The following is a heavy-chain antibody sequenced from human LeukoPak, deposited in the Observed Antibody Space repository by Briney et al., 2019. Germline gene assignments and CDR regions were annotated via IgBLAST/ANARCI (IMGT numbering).Heavy chain of an antibody. D-gene: IGHD3-10*01. CDR1: GFTFSSYA. Sequence: GGSLRLSCAASGFTFSSYAMSWVRQAPGKGLEWVSAISGSGGSTYYADSVKGRFTISRDNSKNTLYLQMNSLRAEDTAVYYCAKGRPPLWFGELPFDYWGQGTLVTASS. CDR2: ISGSGGST. V-gene: IGHV3-23*01. CDR3: AKGRPPLWFGELPFDY. J-gene: IGHJ4*02.